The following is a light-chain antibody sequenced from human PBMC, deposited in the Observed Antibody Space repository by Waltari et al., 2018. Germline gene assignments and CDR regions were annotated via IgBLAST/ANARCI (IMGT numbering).Light chain of an antibody. CDR2: DVS. J-gene: IGLJ3*02. Sequence: QSALTQPASVSGSPGQSITISCTGTSSDVGGYNYVSWFQPHPGKAPKLMIYDVSKRPSGVSNRFSASKSGNTASLTISGLQAEDEADYYCSSYTSSGTWVFGGGTKLTVL. CDR3: SSYTSSGTWV. V-gene: IGLV2-14*01. CDR1: SSDVGGYNY.